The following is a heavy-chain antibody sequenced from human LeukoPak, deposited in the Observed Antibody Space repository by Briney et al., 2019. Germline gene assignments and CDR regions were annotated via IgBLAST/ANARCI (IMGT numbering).Heavy chain of an antibody. J-gene: IGHJ4*02. CDR2: ITWNSGSI. CDR1: GFTFDDYA. V-gene: IGHV3-9*01. CDR3: ARETSSWPYFDY. Sequence: GRSLRLSCAASGFTFDDYAMYWVRQAPGKGLEWVSGITWNSGSIGYADSVKGRFTISRDNAKNSLYLQMNSLRAEDTAVYYCARETSSWPYFDYWGQGTLVTVSS. D-gene: IGHD6-13*01.